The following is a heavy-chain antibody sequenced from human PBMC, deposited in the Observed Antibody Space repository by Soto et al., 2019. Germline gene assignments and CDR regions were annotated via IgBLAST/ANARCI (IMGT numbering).Heavy chain of an antibody. V-gene: IGHV3-30*14. CDR1: GFTLSTYA. CDR2: ISYDGTKK. Sequence: GGSLRLSCAASGFTLSTYAMRWGRQAPGKGLEWVAVISYDGTKKFYADSVKGRFTVSRDNSKNILYLQMNSLRTEDTAVYYCASSLVVAAAFDYWGQGTLVTVSS. D-gene: IGHD2-15*01. CDR3: ASSLVVAAAFDY. J-gene: IGHJ4*02.